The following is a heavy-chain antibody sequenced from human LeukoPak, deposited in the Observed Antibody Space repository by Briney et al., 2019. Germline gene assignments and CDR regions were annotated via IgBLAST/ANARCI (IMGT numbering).Heavy chain of an antibody. Sequence: SETLSLTCTVSGGSVSSGSYYWSWIRQPPGKGLEWIGYIYYSESTNYNPSLKSRVTISVDTSKNQFSLKLSSVTAADTAVYYCARDQDWFDPWGQGTLVTVSS. CDR3: ARDQDWFDP. V-gene: IGHV4-61*01. CDR2: IYYSEST. J-gene: IGHJ5*02. CDR1: GGSVSSGSYY.